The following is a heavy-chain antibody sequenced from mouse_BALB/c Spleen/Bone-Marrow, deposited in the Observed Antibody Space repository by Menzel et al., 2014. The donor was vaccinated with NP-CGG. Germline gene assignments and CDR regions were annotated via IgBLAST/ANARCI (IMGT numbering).Heavy chain of an antibody. CDR2: IWSGGST. J-gene: IGHJ4*01. Sequence: VKLVETGPALVAPSQSLSITCTVSGLSLTSYGVHWVRQPPGKVLEWLGVIWSGGSTNYNSAHMSRLSMCKDNAKSPVFIKMNSLQTDDTGMYYCARGFYYEGAMDYWGQGTSVTVSS. V-gene: IGHV2-9*02. CDR3: ARGFYYEGAMDY. D-gene: IGHD1-1*01. CDR1: GLSLTSYG.